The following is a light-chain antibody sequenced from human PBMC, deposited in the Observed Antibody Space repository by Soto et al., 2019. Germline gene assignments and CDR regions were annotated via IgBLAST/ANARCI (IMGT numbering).Light chain of an antibody. V-gene: IGLV4-60*02. J-gene: IGLJ1*01. CDR1: SGHSTYI. CDR2: LEGSGSY. Sequence: QPVLTQSSSASASLGSSVKLTCTLSSGHSTYIIAWHQQQPGKAPRYLMKLEGSGSYNKGSGVPDRFSGSSSGADRYLTISNLQFEDEADYYCETWVSNTYVFGTGTQLTVL. CDR3: ETWVSNTYV.